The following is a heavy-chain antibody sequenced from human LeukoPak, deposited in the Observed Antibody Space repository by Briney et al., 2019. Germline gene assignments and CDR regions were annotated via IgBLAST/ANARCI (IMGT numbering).Heavy chain of an antibody. D-gene: IGHD3-22*01. CDR1: GFTFSDYY. J-gene: IGHJ4*02. Sequence: PGGSLRLSCAASGFTFSDYYMSWIRQAPGKGQEWVSNISSGGGTIYYADSVKGRFTISRDNAKNSLYLQMNSLRAEDTAVYYCASEAYYYDSSGYYFPGGFDYWGQGTLVTVSS. CDR2: ISSGGGTI. V-gene: IGHV3-11*01. CDR3: ASEAYYYDSSGYYFPGGFDY.